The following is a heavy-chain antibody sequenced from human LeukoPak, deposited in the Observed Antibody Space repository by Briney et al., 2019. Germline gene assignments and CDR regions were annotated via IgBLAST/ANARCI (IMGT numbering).Heavy chain of an antibody. J-gene: IGHJ4*02. CDR1: GFTFSSYA. Sequence: GGSLRLSCAASGFTFSSYAMHWVRQAPGKGLERVAVISYDGSNKYYADSVKGRFTISRDNSKNTLYLQMNSLRAEDTAVYYCARDLGVVPAAIGYWGQGTLVTVSS. CDR2: ISYDGSNK. CDR3: ARDLGVVPAAIGY. D-gene: IGHD2-2*01. V-gene: IGHV3-30-3*01.